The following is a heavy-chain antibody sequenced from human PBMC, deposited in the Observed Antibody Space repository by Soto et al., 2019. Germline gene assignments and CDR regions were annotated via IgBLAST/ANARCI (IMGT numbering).Heavy chain of an antibody. CDR2: IRSKANSYAT. CDR1: GFTFSGSA. V-gene: IGHV3-73*01. D-gene: IGHD3-10*01. CDR3: YGSGSYRVDY. J-gene: IGHJ4*02. Sequence: PGGSLRLSCAASGFTFSGSAMHWVRQASGKGLEWVGRIRSKANSYATAYAASVKGRFTISRDDSKNTAYLQMNSLKTEDTAVYYCYGSGSYRVDYWGQGTLVTSPQ.